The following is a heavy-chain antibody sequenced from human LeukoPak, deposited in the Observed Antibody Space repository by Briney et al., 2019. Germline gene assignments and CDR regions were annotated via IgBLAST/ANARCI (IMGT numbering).Heavy chain of an antibody. D-gene: IGHD3-10*01. V-gene: IGHV4-59*08. CDR2: IYYSGST. CDR1: GGSISSYY. J-gene: IGHJ4*02. Sequence: PSETLSLTCTVSGGSISSYYWSWIRQPPGKGLEWIGYIYYSGSTNYNPSLKSRVTISVDTSKNQFSLKLSSVTAADTAVYYCARQDGGAGSYYSPNFDYWSQGTLVTVSS. CDR3: ARQDGGAGSYYSPNFDY.